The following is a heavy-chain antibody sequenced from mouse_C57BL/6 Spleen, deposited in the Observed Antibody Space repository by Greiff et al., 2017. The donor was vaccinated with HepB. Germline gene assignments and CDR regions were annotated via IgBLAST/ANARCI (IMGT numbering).Heavy chain of an antibody. CDR3: ARLNGIYYGNYDFAY. V-gene: IGHV1-53*01. CDR2: INPSNGGT. Sequence: VQLQQPGTELVKPGASVKLSCKASGYTFTSYWMHWVKQRPGQGLEWIGNINPSNGGTNYNEKFKSKATLTVDKSSSTAYMQLSSLTSEDSAVYYCARLNGIYYGNYDFAYWGQGTLVTVSA. J-gene: IGHJ3*01. CDR1: GYTFTSYW. D-gene: IGHD2-1*01.